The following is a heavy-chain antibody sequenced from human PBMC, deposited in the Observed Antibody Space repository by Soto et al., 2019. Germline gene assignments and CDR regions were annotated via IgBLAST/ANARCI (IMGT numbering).Heavy chain of an antibody. J-gene: IGHJ4*02. CDR2: ISSSSSYT. D-gene: IGHD6-19*01. Sequence: LRLSCAASGFTFSDYYMSWIRQAPGKGLEWVSYISSSSSYTNYADSVKGRFIISRDNAKNSLYLQMNSLRAEDTAVYYCARAGIAVAGKIDYWGQGTLVTVSS. V-gene: IGHV3-11*06. CDR1: GFTFSDYY. CDR3: ARAGIAVAGKIDY.